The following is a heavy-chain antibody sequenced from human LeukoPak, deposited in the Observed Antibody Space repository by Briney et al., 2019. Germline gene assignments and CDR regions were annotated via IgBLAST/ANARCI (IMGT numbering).Heavy chain of an antibody. CDR2: IDSDGTTT. V-gene: IGHV3-74*01. D-gene: IGHD1-14*01. J-gene: IGHJ5*02. CDR3: ARDRPHNWFDP. CDR1: GFTLGDAW. Sequence: GGSLRLSCAASGFTLGDAWMHWVRQAPGEGLVWVSRIDSDGTTTIYADSVKGRFTISRDNAKNTVYLQMNSLRVEDTAVYYCARDRPHNWFDPWGQGTLVTVSS.